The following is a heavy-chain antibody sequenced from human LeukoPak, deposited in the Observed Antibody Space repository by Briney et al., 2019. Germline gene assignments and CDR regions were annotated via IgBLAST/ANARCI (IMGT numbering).Heavy chain of an antibody. CDR1: GGSFSGYY. V-gene: IGHV4-34*01. CDR3: ARRRRPYYGSGNDFRFDP. Sequence: SETLSLTCAVYGGSFSGYYWSWIRQPPGKGLEWIGEINHSGSTNYNPSLKSRVTISVDTSKNQFSLKLSSVTAADTAVYYCARRRRPYYGSGNDFRFDPWGQGTLVTVSS. J-gene: IGHJ5*02. D-gene: IGHD3-10*01. CDR2: INHSGST.